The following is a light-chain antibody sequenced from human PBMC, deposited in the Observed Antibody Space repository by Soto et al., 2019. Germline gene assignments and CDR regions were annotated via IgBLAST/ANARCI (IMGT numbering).Light chain of an antibody. J-gene: IGKJ1*01. CDR3: QQYNNWPQT. CDR2: GAS. V-gene: IGKV3-15*01. Sequence: EIVMTQSPATLSVSPGERATLSCRASQSVSSNLAWYQQKPGQAPRLLIYGASTRATGIPARFSGSGSGTEFTLTISSLQSEDFEVYYCQQYNNWPQTFGQGNKVE. CDR1: QSVSSN.